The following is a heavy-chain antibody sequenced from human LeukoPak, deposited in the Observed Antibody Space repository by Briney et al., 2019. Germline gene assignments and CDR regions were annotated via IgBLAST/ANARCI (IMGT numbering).Heavy chain of an antibody. CDR1: GGSISSSSYY. V-gene: IGHV4-39*01. D-gene: IGHD1-26*01. CDR3: ARQVLGATKPFDY. Sequence: SETLSLTYTVSGGSISSSSYYWGWIRQPPGKGLEWIGSIYYSGSTYYNPSLKSRVTISVDTSKNQFSLKLSSVTAADTAVYYCARQVLGATKPFDYWGQGTLVTVSS. J-gene: IGHJ4*02. CDR2: IYYSGST.